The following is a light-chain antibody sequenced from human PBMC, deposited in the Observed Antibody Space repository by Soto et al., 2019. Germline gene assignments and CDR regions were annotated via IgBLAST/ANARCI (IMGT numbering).Light chain of an antibody. CDR2: EVT. Sequence: QSVLTQPPSASGAPRRSVTISCTVTSRAVGGYDYVAAYQQRTGKATNLLIHEVTKRHSGFADLFSGSKSGNATSMAVSGIEAEDEGDYYCSSYAGRNLYGFGTGTMVT. CDR1: SRAVGGYDY. CDR3: SSYAGRNLYG. V-gene: IGLV2-8*01. J-gene: IGLJ1*01.